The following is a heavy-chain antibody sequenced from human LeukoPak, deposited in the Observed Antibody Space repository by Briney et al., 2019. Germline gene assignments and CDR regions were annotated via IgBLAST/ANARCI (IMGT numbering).Heavy chain of an antibody. Sequence: PSETLSLTCTVSGGSISSYYWSWIRQPAGKGLEWIGRIYTSGSTNYNPSLKSRVTVSVDTSKNQFSLKLSSVTAADTAVYYCAREDPQPTVSEGMDVWGHGTTVIVSS. J-gene: IGHJ6*02. D-gene: IGHD4-17*01. CDR2: IYTSGST. CDR1: GGSISSYY. V-gene: IGHV4-4*07. CDR3: AREDPQPTVSEGMDV.